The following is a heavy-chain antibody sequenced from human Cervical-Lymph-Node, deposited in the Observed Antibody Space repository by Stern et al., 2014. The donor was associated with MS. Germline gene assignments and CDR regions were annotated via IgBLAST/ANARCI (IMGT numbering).Heavy chain of an antibody. CDR1: GAIFSGHA. CDR3: ARRDKLYHYGMDV. Sequence: QVQLVQSGAEVRKPGSSVKVSCKAPGAIFSGHAVSWVRQAPGQGLEWMGGIISVFRTTNYAQKFQGRVTITADESTSTVYMELSSLRSEDTAVYYCARRDKLYHYGMDVWGQGTTVTVSS. CDR2: IISVFRTT. D-gene: IGHD2-15*01. V-gene: IGHV1-69*01. J-gene: IGHJ6*02.